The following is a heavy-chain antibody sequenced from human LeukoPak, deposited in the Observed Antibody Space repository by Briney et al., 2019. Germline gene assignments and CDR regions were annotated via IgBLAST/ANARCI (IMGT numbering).Heavy chain of an antibody. CDR2: INSDGSYT. J-gene: IGHJ5*02. V-gene: IGHV3-74*01. CDR1: GFSFSNYW. Sequence: GGSLRLSCVASGFSFSNYWMYCGRQAPGKGLVWVSRINSDGSYTDYADSAKGRFTISRDNAKDTLYLQMNSLRADGTAVYYCARADNWQSGGAWGQGTLVTVSS. CDR3: ARADNWQSGGA. D-gene: IGHD1-1*01.